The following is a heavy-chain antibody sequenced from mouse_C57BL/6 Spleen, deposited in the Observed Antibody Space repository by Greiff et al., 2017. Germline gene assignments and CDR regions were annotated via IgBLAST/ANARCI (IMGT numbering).Heavy chain of an antibody. Sequence: QVQLKESGAELVKPGASVKISCKASGYAFSSYWMNWVKQRPGKGLEWIGQIYPGDGDTNYNGKFKGKATLTADKSSSTAYMQLSSLTSEDSAVYFCARDDYEYYFDYWGQGTTLTVSS. V-gene: IGHV1-80*01. CDR2: IYPGDGDT. J-gene: IGHJ2*01. CDR3: ARDDYEYYFDY. CDR1: GYAFSSYW. D-gene: IGHD2-4*01.